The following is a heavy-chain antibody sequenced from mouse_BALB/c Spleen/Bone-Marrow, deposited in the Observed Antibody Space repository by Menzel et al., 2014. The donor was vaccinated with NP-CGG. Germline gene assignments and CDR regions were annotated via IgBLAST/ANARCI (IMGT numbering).Heavy chain of an antibody. CDR3: AREGGLVPDYFDY. D-gene: IGHD2-10*02. CDR1: GYSFTGYY. J-gene: IGHJ2*01. V-gene: IGHV1-31*01. CDR2: INPYNGAT. Sequence: VQLQQPGPELVKPGASVKISCKASGYSFTGYYMHWVKQSHVKSLEWIGRINPYNGATSYNQNFKDKASLTIDKSSSTAYMEVHSLTSEDSAVYYCAREGGLVPDYFDYWGQGTTLTASS.